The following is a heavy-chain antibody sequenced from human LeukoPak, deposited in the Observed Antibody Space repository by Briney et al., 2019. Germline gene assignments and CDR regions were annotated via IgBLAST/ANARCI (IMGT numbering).Heavy chain of an antibody. CDR2: ISVSGT. CDR1: GFRFGGYS. CDR3: ARIRGLTLPIPYMDV. V-gene: IGHV3-48*04. D-gene: IGHD2-21*01. J-gene: IGHJ6*03. Sequence: PGGSLRLSCTASGFRFGGYSIHWVRQAPGKGLEWLSYISVSGTKHADSVMGRVTVSRDDAKNSLYLQMNGLRAEDTAVYYCARIRGLTLPIPYMDVWGKGTTVTVSS.